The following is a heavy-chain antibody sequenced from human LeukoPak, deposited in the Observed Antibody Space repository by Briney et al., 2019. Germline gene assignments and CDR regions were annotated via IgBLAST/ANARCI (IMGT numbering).Heavy chain of an antibody. Sequence: SETLSLTCTVSGGSINNYYWNWIRQPPGKGLEWIRYIYYSGSTSYNPSLKSRVTISVDTSKSQFSLKLSSVTAADTAVYYCARGGGYSSSWSYWGQGTLVTVSS. V-gene: IGHV4-59*01. J-gene: IGHJ4*02. CDR3: ARGGGYSSSWSY. CDR1: GGSINNYY. D-gene: IGHD6-13*01. CDR2: IYYSGST.